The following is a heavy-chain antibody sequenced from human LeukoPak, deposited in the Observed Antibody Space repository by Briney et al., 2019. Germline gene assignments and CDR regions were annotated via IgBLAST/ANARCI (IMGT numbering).Heavy chain of an antibody. V-gene: IGHV3-66*01. CDR2: IYTSGNT. CDR3: ARGGSGWYLYEN. D-gene: IGHD6-19*01. J-gene: IGHJ4*02. Sequence: GGSLRLSCAASGFTVTSNYMNWVRQAPGKGLVWVSVIYTSGNTYYAHSVKGRFTISREISKITLYLQMNRLRADDTAVYYCARGGSGWYLYENWGQGTLVTVSS. CDR1: GFTVTSNY.